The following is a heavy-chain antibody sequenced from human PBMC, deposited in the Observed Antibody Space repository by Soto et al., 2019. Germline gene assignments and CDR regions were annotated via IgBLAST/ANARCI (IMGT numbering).Heavy chain of an antibody. CDR3: ARYRFSGKRWSKFDY. J-gene: IGHJ4*02. Sequence: ASVKVSCKTSGYTFTNHGINWVRQAPGQGLEWMGWINPYNANTNYAQKLQGRVTMTTDTSTSTAYMDLMSLTSDDTAVYFCARYRFSGKRWSKFDYWGQGSLVTVSS. CDR1: GYTFTNHG. D-gene: IGHD3-16*02. CDR2: INPYNANT. V-gene: IGHV1-18*04.